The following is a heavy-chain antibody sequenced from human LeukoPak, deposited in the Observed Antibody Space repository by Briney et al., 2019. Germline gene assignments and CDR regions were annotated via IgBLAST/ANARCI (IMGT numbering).Heavy chain of an antibody. Sequence: GGSLRLSCAASGFTFSSYDMHWVRQAAGKGLEWVSGIGTSDDTYYPGSVKGRFTISREDAKNSLFLQMNSLRAGDTAVYYCAREVYGSGRAFDIRGQGTMVTVSS. CDR2: IGTSDDT. J-gene: IGHJ3*02. D-gene: IGHD3-10*01. CDR3: AREVYGSGRAFDI. V-gene: IGHV3-13*01. CDR1: GFTFSSYD.